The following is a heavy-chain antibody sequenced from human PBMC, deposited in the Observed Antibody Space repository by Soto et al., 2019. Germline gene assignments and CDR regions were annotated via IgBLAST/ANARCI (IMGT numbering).Heavy chain of an antibody. V-gene: IGHV3-11*01. CDR3: ARDLGYYDSSGYFDY. D-gene: IGHD3-22*01. Sequence: QVQLVESGGGLVKPGGSLRLSCAASGFTFSDYYMSWIRQAPGKGLEWVSYISSSGSSGSTLYYADSVKGRFTISRDNDKNSLYLQMNSLRAEDTAVYYCARDLGYYDSSGYFDYWGQGTLVTGSS. CDR2: ISSSGSSGSTL. CDR1: GFTFSDYY. J-gene: IGHJ4*02.